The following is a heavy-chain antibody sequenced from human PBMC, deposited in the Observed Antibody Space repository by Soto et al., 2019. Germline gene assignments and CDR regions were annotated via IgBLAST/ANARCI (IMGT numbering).Heavy chain of an antibody. J-gene: IGHJ6*02. V-gene: IGHV3-23*01. Sequence: EVQLLESGGGLVQPGGSLRLSCAASGFTFGSYAMSWVRQAPGEGLEWVSSISGNGVTTYYSDSVKGRFTISRDNSKNTLYLQVNSLRDEETAVYYCAKGRALWFGHHDYYYYGMDVWGQGTTVTVSS. CDR1: GFTFGSYA. D-gene: IGHD3-10*01. CDR3: AKGRALWFGHHDYYYYGMDV. CDR2: ISGNGVTT.